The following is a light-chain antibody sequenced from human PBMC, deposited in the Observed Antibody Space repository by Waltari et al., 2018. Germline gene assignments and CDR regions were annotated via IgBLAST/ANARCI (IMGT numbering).Light chain of an antibody. J-gene: IGKJ1*01. CDR1: QRIVVW. CDR2: QAS. Sequence: DIQVTQSPSALSASVGDRVAIPCRASQRIVVWLAWEQQKPGKAPSLRIYQASYVESGVPSRFSGSASGTAVTLSISRLQADDFATYDCLQYNSYPWTPGQATTVEIK. V-gene: IGKV1-5*03. CDR3: LQYNSYPWT.